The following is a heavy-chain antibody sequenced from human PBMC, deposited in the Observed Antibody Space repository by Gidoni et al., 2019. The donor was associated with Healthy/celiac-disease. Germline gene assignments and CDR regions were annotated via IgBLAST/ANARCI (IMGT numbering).Heavy chain of an antibody. CDR2: IIPIFGTA. V-gene: IGHV1-69*06. Sequence: QVQLVQSGAEVKKPGSSVKVSCKASGGTFSSYAISWVRQAPGQGLEWMGGIIPIFGTANYEQKFQGRVTITADKSTSTAYMELSSLRSEDTAVYYCARDPRAVAGTRGGTYYYYGMDVWGQGTTVTVSS. J-gene: IGHJ6*02. D-gene: IGHD6-19*01. CDR3: ARDPRAVAGTRGGTYYYYGMDV. CDR1: GGTFSSYA.